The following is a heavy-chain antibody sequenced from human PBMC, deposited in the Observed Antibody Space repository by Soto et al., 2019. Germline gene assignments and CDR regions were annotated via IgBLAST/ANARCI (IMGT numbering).Heavy chain of an antibody. CDR3: TTDDYYGSWSYYNY. D-gene: IGHD3-10*01. CDR2: IKSKTDGGTT. CDR1: GFTFSNAW. J-gene: IGHJ4*01. V-gene: IGHV3-15*01. Sequence: GGSLRLSCAASGFTFSNAWMSWVRQAPGKGLEWDGRIKSKTDGGTTDYAAPVKGRFNIAIDDSKNTLYLQMNSQKTEDSAVYYCTTDDYYGSWSYYNYWGQGPLVTVSS.